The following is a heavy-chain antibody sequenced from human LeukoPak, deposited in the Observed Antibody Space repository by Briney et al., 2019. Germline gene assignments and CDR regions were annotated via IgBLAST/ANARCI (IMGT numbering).Heavy chain of an antibody. CDR2: ISWNSGSI. CDR3: AKDMRPEYYDILTGYLDY. Sequence: PGRSLRLSCAASGFTFDDYAMHWVRQAPGKGLEWVSGISWNSGSIGYADSVKGRFTISRDNAKNSLYLQMNSLRAEDTALYYCAKDMRPEYYDILTGYLDYWGQGTLVTVSS. CDR1: GFTFDDYA. J-gene: IGHJ4*02. D-gene: IGHD3-9*01. V-gene: IGHV3-9*01.